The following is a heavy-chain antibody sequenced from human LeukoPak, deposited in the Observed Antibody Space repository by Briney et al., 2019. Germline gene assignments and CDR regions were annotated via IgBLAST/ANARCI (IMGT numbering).Heavy chain of an antibody. CDR1: GGSFSGYY. J-gene: IGHJ6*03. D-gene: IGHD2-2*01. V-gene: IGHV4-34*01. CDR2: INHSGST. CDR3: ARTHIVVVPAALSYYYYYYYMDV. Sequence: PSETLSLTCAVYGGSFSGYYWSWIRQPPGKGLEWIGEINHSGSTNYNPSLKSRVTISVDTSKNQFSLKLSSVTAADTAVYYCARTHIVVVPAALSYYYYYYYMDVWGKGTTVTVSS.